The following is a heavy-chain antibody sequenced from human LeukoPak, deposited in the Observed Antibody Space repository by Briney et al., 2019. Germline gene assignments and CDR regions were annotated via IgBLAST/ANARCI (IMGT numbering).Heavy chain of an antibody. V-gene: IGHV3-7*01. CDR2: IKQDGSEK. D-gene: IGHD6-13*01. J-gene: IGHJ4*02. Sequence: VGSLRLSCVASGFTFSSYWMSWVRQAPGKGLEWVANIKQDGSEKYYVDSVKGRFTISRDNAKNSLHLQMNSLRAEDTAVYYCARAAAGTASRFDYWGQGTLVTVSS. CDR3: ARAAAGTASRFDY. CDR1: GFTFSSYW.